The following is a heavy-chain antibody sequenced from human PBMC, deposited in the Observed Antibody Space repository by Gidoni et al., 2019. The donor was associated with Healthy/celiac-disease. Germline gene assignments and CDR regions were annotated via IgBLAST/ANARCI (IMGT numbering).Heavy chain of an antibody. J-gene: IGHJ4*02. D-gene: IGHD5-18*01. CDR3: ARGSPTLLYTAMVTLSDY. V-gene: IGHV3-30-3*01. Sequence: QVQLVESGGGVVQPGRSLRLSCAASGFTFSSYAMHWVRQAPGKGLEWVAVISYDGSNKYYADSVKGRFTISRDNSKNTLYLQMNSLRAEDTAVYYCARGSPTLLYTAMVTLSDYWGQGTLVTVSS. CDR2: ISYDGSNK. CDR1: GFTFSSYA.